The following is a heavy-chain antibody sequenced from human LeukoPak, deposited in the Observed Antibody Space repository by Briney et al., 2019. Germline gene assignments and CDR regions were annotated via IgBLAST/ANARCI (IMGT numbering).Heavy chain of an antibody. J-gene: IGHJ4*02. CDR3: ARDRYYYDSSGYLFDY. CDR2: IYTSGST. Sequence: PSETLSLTCTVSGGSISSYYWSWIRQPAGKGLEWIGRIYTSGSTNYNPSLKSRVTMSVDTSKNQFSLKLSSVTAADTAVYYCARDRYYYDSSGYLFDYWSQGTLVTVSS. CDR1: GGSISSYY. D-gene: IGHD3-22*01. V-gene: IGHV4-4*07.